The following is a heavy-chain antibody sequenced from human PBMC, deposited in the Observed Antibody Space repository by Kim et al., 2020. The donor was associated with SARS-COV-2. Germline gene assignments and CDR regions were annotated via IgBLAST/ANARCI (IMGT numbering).Heavy chain of an antibody. D-gene: IGHD2-2*01. J-gene: IGHJ4*02. Sequence: SETLSLTCAVYGGSFSGYYWTWIRQPPGKGLEWIGEINHSGSTNYNPSLKSRVTISVDTSKDQFSLNLSSVTAADTAVYYCARLCSSISFQDYWGQGTLVTVSS. CDR3: ARLCSSISFQDY. CDR1: GGSFSGYY. V-gene: IGHV4-34*01. CDR2: INHSGST.